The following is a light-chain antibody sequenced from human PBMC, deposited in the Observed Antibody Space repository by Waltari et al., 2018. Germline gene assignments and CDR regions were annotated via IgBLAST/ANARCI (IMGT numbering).Light chain of an antibody. V-gene: IGLV2-14*03. J-gene: IGLJ3*02. CDR3: SSYTTDATLV. CDR2: DVS. CDR1: SSDIGVYNH. Sequence: QSALTQPASVSGSPGQSITISCTGTSSDIGVYNHVSWYQQYAGRAPKIMIYDVSNRPSGLPNRFAGSKSGNTASLTISGLQAEDEAHYCCSSYTTDATLVFGGGTKLTVL.